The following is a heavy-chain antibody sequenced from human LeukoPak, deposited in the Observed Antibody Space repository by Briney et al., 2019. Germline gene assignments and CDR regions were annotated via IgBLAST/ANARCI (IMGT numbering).Heavy chain of an antibody. V-gene: IGHV3-48*01. CDR2: ISSSSTTI. D-gene: IGHD3-16*02. CDR1: GFTFSSYS. CDR3: ARDSRRCSYSWVDY. Sequence: PGGSLRLSCAASGFTFSSYSMNWVRQAPGKGLEWVSYISSSSTTIYYADSVKGRFTVSRDNAENSLYLQINSLRVEDTAVYYCARDSRRCSYSWVDYWGQGTLVTVSS. J-gene: IGHJ4*02.